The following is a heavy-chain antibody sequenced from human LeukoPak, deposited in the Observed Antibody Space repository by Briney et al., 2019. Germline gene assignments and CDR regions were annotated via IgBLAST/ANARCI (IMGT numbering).Heavy chain of an antibody. V-gene: IGHV3-73*01. Sequence: PGGSLRLSCAASGFTFSGSAMHWVRQASGKGLEWVGRIRSKANSYATAYAASVKGRFTISRDDSKNTAYLQMNSLKTEDTAVYYCTRPQSGYYDSSGYWSAFDIWGQGTMVTVSS. D-gene: IGHD3-22*01. CDR1: GFTFSGSA. CDR3: TRPQSGYYDSSGYWSAFDI. CDR2: IRSKANSYAT. J-gene: IGHJ3*02.